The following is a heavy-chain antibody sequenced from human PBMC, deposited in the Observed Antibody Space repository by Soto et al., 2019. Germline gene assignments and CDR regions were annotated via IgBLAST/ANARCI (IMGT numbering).Heavy chain of an antibody. CDR1: GFSFSGSA. V-gene: IGHV3-73*01. J-gene: IGHJ5*02. CDR3: TRHYFNYYDSSGYHP. D-gene: IGHD3-22*01. CDR2: VRSKANSYAT. Sequence: GGSLRLSCAASGFSFSGSAMHWVLQASGKGLEWVGRVRSKANSYATASAASVEGRFTISRDDSKNTAYLKMNRLKTEDTAVYYSTRHYFNYYDSSGYHPWGQGTLVTVYS.